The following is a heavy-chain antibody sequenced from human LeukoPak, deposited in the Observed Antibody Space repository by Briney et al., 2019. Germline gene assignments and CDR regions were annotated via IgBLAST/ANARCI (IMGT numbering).Heavy chain of an antibody. J-gene: IGHJ3*02. CDR2: IYYSGST. D-gene: IGHD1-26*01. CDR1: GGSISSSSYY. Sequence: SETLSLTCTVSGGSISSSSYYWGWIRQPPGKGLEWIGSIYYSGSTYYNPSLKSRVTISVDTSKNQFSLKLSSVTAADTAVYYCAREAPISYSGSYRNHDAFDIWGQGTMVTVSS. CDR3: AREAPISYSGSYRNHDAFDI. V-gene: IGHV4-39*07.